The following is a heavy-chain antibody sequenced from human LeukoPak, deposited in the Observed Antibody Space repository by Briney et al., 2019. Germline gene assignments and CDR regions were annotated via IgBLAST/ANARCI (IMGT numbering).Heavy chain of an antibody. CDR2: ISYDGSNK. CDR3: ARYSSSWFVY. D-gene: IGHD6-13*01. J-gene: IGHJ5*01. CDR1: GFTVSSYA. Sequence: GGSLRLSCAASGFTVSSYAMHWVRQAPGKGLEWVAVISYDGSNKYYADSVKGRFTISRDNSKNTLYLQMNSLRAEDTAVYYCARYSSSWFVYWGQGTLVTVSS. V-gene: IGHV3-30*04.